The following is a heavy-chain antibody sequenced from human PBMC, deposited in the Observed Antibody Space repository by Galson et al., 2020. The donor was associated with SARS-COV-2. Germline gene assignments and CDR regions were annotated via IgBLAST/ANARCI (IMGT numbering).Heavy chain of an antibody. V-gene: IGHV1-2*02. CDR2: INPNSGGT. Sequence: ASAKVSCKASGYTFTGYSMHWVRQAPGQGLEWMGWINPNSGGTNYAQKFQGRVTMTRDTSISTAYMQLSRVRSDDTAVYYCARVGAVAGRYYYGMDVWGQGTTVTISS. D-gene: IGHD6-19*01. J-gene: IGHJ6*02. CDR3: ARVGAVAGRYYYGMDV. CDR1: GYTFTGYS.